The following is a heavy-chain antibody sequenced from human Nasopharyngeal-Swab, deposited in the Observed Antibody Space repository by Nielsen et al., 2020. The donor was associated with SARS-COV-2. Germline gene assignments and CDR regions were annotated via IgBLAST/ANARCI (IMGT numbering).Heavy chain of an antibody. CDR2: FDPEDGET. CDR3: ATSLPLAAAFSFDY. V-gene: IGHV1-24*01. D-gene: IGHD6-13*01. J-gene: IGHJ4*02. Sequence: ASVKVSCKVSGYTLTELSMHWGRQAPGKGLEWMGGFDPEDGETIYAQKFQGRVTMTEDTSTDTAYMELSSLRSEDTAVYYCATSLPLAAAFSFDYWGQGTLVTVPS. CDR1: GYTLTELS.